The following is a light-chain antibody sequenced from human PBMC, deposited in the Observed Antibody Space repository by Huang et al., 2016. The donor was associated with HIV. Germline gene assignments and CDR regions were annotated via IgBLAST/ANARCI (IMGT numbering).Light chain of an antibody. J-gene: IGKJ4*01. CDR1: RSVSTN. CDR3: HQYNNWLLS. V-gene: IGKV3-15*01. CDR2: GSS. Sequence: EIVMTQSPATLSVSPGQRVTLSCRSNRSVSTNLAWYQQRHGQAPRLLIYGSSTRAPGIPARVIGSGAGTDFSLTISSLQSEDFALYYCHQYNNWLLSFGGGTRV.